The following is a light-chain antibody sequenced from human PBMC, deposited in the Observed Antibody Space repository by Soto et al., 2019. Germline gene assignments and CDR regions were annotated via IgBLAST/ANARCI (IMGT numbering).Light chain of an antibody. Sequence: DIQMTQSPSSLSASVGDRVTITCRASQNIINYLNWYQQKPGKAPQLLIYAASSLQSGVPSRFSGSGSGTDFTLTISSLQPEDFATYYCQQSYSTPKTFGQGTKVEIK. CDR2: AAS. V-gene: IGKV1-39*01. CDR3: QQSYSTPKT. J-gene: IGKJ1*01. CDR1: QNIINY.